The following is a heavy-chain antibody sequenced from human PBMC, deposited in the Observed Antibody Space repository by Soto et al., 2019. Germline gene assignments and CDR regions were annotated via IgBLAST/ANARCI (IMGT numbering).Heavy chain of an antibody. Sequence: TLSLTCTVSGGSISSGDYYWSWIRQPPGKGLEWIGYIYYSGSTYYNPSLKSRVTISVDTSKNQFSLKLSSVTAADTAVYYCAREKRDEGCSGGSCLSRYDYWGQGTLVTVSS. CDR2: IYYSGST. D-gene: IGHD2-15*01. CDR1: GGSISSGDYY. V-gene: IGHV4-30-4*01. CDR3: AREKRDEGCSGGSCLSRYDY. J-gene: IGHJ4*02.